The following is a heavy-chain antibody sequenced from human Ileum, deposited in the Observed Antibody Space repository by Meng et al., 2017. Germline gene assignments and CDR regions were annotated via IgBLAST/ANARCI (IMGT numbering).Heavy chain of an antibody. CDR1: GFTVSSNY. Sequence: VQRVGTGGGLAPPGGSLSLSCAASGFTVSSNYMSWVRQAPGKGLEWVSYISNSGSNIYYVDSVKGRFTISRDNAKNSLYLQMNSLRAEDTAVYYCATLSYSSLGYWGQGTLVTVSS. V-gene: IGHV3-11*01. CDR2: ISNSGSNI. J-gene: IGHJ4*02. CDR3: ATLSYSSLGY. D-gene: IGHD1-26*01.